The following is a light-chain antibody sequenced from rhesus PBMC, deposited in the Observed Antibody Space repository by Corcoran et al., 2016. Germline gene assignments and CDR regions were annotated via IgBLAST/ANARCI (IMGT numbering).Light chain of an antibody. J-gene: IGKJ1*01. V-gene: IGKV2-104*02. CDR1: QSLLDSEDGNTY. CDR2: VVS. CDR3: MQALEFPRT. Sequence: DIVMTQTPLSLPVTPGEPASISCRSSQSLLDSEDGNTYLDWYLQKPGHPPQRLIYVVSNRAYGVPDRFRGSGSDSYFTMKISRVEAEDVGVYYCMQALEFPRTFGQGTKVEIK.